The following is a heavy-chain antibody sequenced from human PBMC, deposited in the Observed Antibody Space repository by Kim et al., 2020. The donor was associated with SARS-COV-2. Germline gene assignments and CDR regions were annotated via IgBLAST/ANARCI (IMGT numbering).Heavy chain of an antibody. CDR1: GFTFSSYS. Sequence: GGSLRLSCAASGFTFSSYSMNWVRQAPGKGLEWVSSISSSSSYIYYADSVKGRFTISRDNAKNSLYLQMNSLRAEDTAVYYCARDGSGRFSAFAYYYGMDVWGQGTTVTVSS. D-gene: IGHD2-2*01. CDR2: ISSSSSYI. CDR3: ARDGSGRFSAFAYYYGMDV. V-gene: IGHV3-21*01. J-gene: IGHJ6*02.